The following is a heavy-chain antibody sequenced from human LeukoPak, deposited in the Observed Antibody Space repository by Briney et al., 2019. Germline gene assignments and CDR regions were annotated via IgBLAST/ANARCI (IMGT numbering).Heavy chain of an antibody. V-gene: IGHV3-53*01. J-gene: IGHJ6*03. Sequence: GGSLRLSYAASGFTVSSNYMSWVRQAPGKGLEWVSVIYSGGSTYYADSVKGRFTISRDNSKNTLYLQMNSLRAEDTAVYYCARVSRFYYMDVWGKGTTVTISS. CDR3: ARVSRFYYMDV. CDR1: GFTVSSNY. CDR2: IYSGGST.